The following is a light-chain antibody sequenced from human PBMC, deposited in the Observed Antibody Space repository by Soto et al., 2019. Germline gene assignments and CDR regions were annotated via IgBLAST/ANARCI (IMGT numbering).Light chain of an antibody. CDR1: QSISSY. V-gene: IGKV1-39*01. Sequence: DIQMTQSPSSLSASVGDRVTITCRASQSISSYLHWYQQKPGKAPKLLIYAASNLQSGVPSRFSGSGSGTDFTLTISSLQPEDFAIYYCQQSYSTLSFTFGPGTKVDIK. J-gene: IGKJ3*01. CDR2: AAS. CDR3: QQSYSTLSFT.